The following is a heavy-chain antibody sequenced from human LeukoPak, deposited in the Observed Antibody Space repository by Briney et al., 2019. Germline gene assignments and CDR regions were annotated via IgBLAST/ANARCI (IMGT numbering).Heavy chain of an antibody. CDR3: ARAGIAGALDY. CDR1: GFTFSSYW. J-gene: IGHJ4*02. D-gene: IGHD6-13*01. CDR2: INSDGSRT. V-gene: IGHV3-74*01. Sequence: PGGSLRLSCAASGFTFSSYWMHWVRRAPGKGLVWVSRINSDGSRTTYADSVKGRFTISRDNAKNTLYLQMNSLRAEDTAVYYCARAGIAGALDYWGQGTLVTVSS.